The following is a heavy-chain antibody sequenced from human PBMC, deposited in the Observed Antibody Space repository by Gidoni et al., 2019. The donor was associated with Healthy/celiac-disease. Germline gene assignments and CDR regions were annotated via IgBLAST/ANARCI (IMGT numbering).Heavy chain of an antibody. CDR3: ARDLIPGWGNYYDSSGYPYYFDY. V-gene: IGHV1-18*01. Sequence: QVQLVQSGSEVKKPGASVKVSCKASGYTFTSYGISWVRRDPGQGLEWMGWISAYNGNTNYAQKLQGRVTMTTDTSTSTAYMELRSLRSDDTAVYYCARDLIPGWGNYYDSSGYPYYFDYWGQGTLVTVSS. CDR2: ISAYNGNT. D-gene: IGHD3-22*01. CDR1: GYTFTSYG. J-gene: IGHJ4*02.